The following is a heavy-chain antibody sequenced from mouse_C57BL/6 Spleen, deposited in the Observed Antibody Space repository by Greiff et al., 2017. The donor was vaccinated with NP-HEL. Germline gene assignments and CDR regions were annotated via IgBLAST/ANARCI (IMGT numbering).Heavy chain of an antibody. CDR2: IDPETGGT. J-gene: IGHJ2*01. V-gene: IGHV1-15*01. Sequence: LVESGAELVRPGASVTLSCKASGYTFTDYEMHWVKQTPVHGLEWIGAIDPETGGTAYNQKFQGKAILTADKSSSTAYMELRSLTSEDSAVYYCTRGVFDYWGQGTTLTVSS. CDR3: TRGVFDY. CDR1: GYTFTDYE.